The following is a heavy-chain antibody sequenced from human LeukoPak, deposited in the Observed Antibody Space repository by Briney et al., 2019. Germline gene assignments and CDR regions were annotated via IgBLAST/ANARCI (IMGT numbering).Heavy chain of an antibody. D-gene: IGHD2-15*01. V-gene: IGHV3-23*01. CDR2: ICSNDNNT. J-gene: IGHJ4*02. CDR3: AKGTSSSCYSAPNY. Sequence: GGSRRLSCAVSGFTFSSYAMNWVRQAPGKGLEWVSAICSNDNNTYYANSVKGRFTISRDNSKNTLSLQLSSLRAEDTAVYYCAKGTSSSCYSAPNYWGQGTLVTVSS. CDR1: GFTFSSYA.